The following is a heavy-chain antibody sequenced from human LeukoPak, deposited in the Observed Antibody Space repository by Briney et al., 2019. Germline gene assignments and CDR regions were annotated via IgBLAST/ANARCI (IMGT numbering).Heavy chain of an antibody. V-gene: IGHV3-74*03. CDR2: TNADGTST. Sequence: GSLRRSSAASGFTFNTYWMHRVRQAPGQGLVWVSRTNADGTSTTYADPVRGRFTISTDNDKIPLYLQMNSLGAEGTAVYYCARALRGDSRFDPWGEGTLVTVSS. J-gene: IGHJ5*02. CDR3: ARALRGDSRFDP. D-gene: IGHD4-17*01. CDR1: GFTFNTYW.